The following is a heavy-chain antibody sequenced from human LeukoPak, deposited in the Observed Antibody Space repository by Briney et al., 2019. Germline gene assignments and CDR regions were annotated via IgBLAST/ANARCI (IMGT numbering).Heavy chain of an antibody. J-gene: IGHJ5*02. V-gene: IGHV4-59*01. CDR2: IYYSGST. Sequence: PSETLSLTCTVSGGSISSYYWSWIRQPPGKGLEWIGYIYYSGSTNYNPSLKSRVTISVDTSKNQFSLKLSSVTAADTAVYYCAREAHGCSSTSCYGNWFDPWGQRTLVTVSS. D-gene: IGHD2-2*01. CDR3: AREAHGCSSTSCYGNWFDP. CDR1: GGSISSYY.